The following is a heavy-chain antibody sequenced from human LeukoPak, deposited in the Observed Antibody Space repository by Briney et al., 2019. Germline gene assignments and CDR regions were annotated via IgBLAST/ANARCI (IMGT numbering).Heavy chain of an antibody. CDR1: GGSISSSTFY. Sequence: PSETLSLTCTVSGGSISSSTFYWGWIRQPPGQGLEWIGSFYYSENTYYNPSLKSRVTISVDTSKNQFSLKLTSVTAADTAVYYCATSRYSNNWPDTFDIWGQGTVVTVSS. J-gene: IGHJ3*02. D-gene: IGHD6-13*01. V-gene: IGHV4-39*07. CDR2: FYYSENT. CDR3: ATSRYSNNWPDTFDI.